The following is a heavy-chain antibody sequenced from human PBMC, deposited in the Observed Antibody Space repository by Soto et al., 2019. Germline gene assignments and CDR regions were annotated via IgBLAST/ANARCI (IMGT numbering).Heavy chain of an antibody. CDR1: GYSISSSNW. Sequence: PSETLSLTCAVSGYSISSSNWWGWIRQPPGKGLEWIGYIYYSGTTYYNPSLKSRVIMSVDTSKNQFSLKLTSVTAVDTAVYYCASREIQGPIDYWGQGTLVTVS. CDR2: IYYSGTT. D-gene: IGHD1-26*01. CDR3: ASREIQGPIDY. J-gene: IGHJ4*02. V-gene: IGHV4-28*01.